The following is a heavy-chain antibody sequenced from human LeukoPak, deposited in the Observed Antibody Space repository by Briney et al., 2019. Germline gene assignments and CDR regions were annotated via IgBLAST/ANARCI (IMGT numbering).Heavy chain of an antibody. CDR3: AGDIYSSGWYPDY. CDR2: IWYDGSNK. CDR1: GFTFSSYG. V-gene: IGHV3-33*01. D-gene: IGHD6-19*01. J-gene: IGHJ4*02. Sequence: GGSLRLSCAASGFTFSSYGMHWVRQAPGKGLEWVAVIWYDGSNKYYADSVKGRFTISRDNSKNTLYLQMNSLRAEDTAVYYCAGDIYSSGWYPDYWGQGTLVTVSS.